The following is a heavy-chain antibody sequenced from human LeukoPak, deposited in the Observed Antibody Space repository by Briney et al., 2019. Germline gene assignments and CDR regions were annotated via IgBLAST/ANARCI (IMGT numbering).Heavy chain of an antibody. Sequence: SLKVSCKASGSTFSSYAISWVRQAPGQGLGWMGGIIPIFGTANYAQKFQGRVTITADESTSTAYMELSSLRSEDTAVYYCARGPGSSGWYGAAYYYGMDVWGKGTTATVSS. CDR3: ARGPGSSGWYGAAYYYGMDV. CDR1: GSTFSSYA. D-gene: IGHD6-19*01. V-gene: IGHV1-69*01. J-gene: IGHJ6*04. CDR2: IIPIFGTA.